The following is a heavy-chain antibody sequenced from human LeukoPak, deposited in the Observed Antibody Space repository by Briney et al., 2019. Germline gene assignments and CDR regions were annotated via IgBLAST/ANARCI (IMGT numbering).Heavy chain of an antibody. CDR3: ARAQSGSGSYAY. Sequence: GASVKVSCKASGYTFTSYDINWVRQATGQGLEWMGWMNPNSGNTGYAQKFQGRVTMTRDTSTSTVYMELYSLRSEDTAVYYCARAQSGSGSYAYWGQGTLVTVSS. V-gene: IGHV1-8*01. CDR1: GYTFTSYD. CDR2: MNPNSGNT. D-gene: IGHD1-26*01. J-gene: IGHJ4*02.